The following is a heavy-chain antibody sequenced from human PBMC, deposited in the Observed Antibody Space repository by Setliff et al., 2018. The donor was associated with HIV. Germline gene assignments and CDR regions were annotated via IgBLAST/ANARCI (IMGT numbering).Heavy chain of an antibody. D-gene: IGHD6-19*01. V-gene: IGHV1-69*06. J-gene: IGHJ2*01. CDR1: GGTFSKHA. Sequence: SVKVSCKASGGTFSKHAFSWVRQAPGQGLEWMGGIIPTFDTANYAQKFQGRVTITADKSTNTVYMELNSLRSEDTAMYYCARGVHSGGSGWYNWYFDLWGRGTLVTVSS. CDR3: ARGVHSGGSGWYNWYFDL. CDR2: IIPTFDTA.